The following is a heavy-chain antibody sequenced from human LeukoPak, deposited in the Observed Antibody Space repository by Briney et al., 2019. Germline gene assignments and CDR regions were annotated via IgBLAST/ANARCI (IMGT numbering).Heavy chain of an antibody. D-gene: IGHD5-12*01. J-gene: IGHJ4*02. CDR2: INHSGST. Sequence: SETLSLTCAVYGGSFSGYYWSWIRQPPGKGLEWIGEINHSGSTNYNPSLKSRVTISVDTSENQFSLKLSSVTAADTAVYYCARGGYSGYGKPFDYWGQGTLVTVSS. CDR3: ARGGYSGYGKPFDY. V-gene: IGHV4-34*01. CDR1: GGSFSGYY.